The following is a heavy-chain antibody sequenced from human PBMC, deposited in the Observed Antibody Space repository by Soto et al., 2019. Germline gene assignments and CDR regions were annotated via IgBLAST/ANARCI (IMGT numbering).Heavy chain of an antibody. D-gene: IGHD3-3*01. CDR2: IIPIFGTA. Sequence: QVQLVQSGAEVKKPGSSVKGSCKASGGTFSSYAISWVRQAPGQGLEWMGGIIPIFGTANYAQKFQGRVTITADDSTSTAYMELSSLRYEDTAVYYCARGTYYDFWSGYYTDYYYGMDVWGQWTTVTVSS. V-gene: IGHV1-69*01. CDR3: ARGTYYDFWSGYYTDYYYGMDV. CDR1: GGTFSSYA. J-gene: IGHJ6*02.